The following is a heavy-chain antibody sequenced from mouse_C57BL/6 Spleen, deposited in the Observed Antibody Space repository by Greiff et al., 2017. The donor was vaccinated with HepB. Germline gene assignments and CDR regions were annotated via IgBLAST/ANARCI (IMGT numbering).Heavy chain of an antibody. CDR2: IRNKANGYTT. CDR3: ARLSHDSHDTVDY. V-gene: IGHV7-3*01. J-gene: IGHJ4*01. D-gene: IGHD2-4*01. CDR1: GFTFTDYY. Sequence: EVMLVESGGGLVQPGGSLSLSCAASGFTFTDYYMSWVRQPPGKALEWLGFIRNKANGYTTEYSASVKGRFTISRDNSQSILYLQMNALRAEDSATYYCARLSHDSHDTVDYWGKGTSVTVSS.